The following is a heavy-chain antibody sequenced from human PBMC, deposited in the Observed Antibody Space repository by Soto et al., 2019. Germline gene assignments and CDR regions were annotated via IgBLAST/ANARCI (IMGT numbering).Heavy chain of an antibody. CDR1: GCTFTSYG. D-gene: IGHD3-10*01. CDR2: ISAYNGNT. V-gene: IGHV1-18*01. J-gene: IGHJ3*02. Sequence: GAVKVSCNTSGCTFTSYGISCVRQTPGQGGEWMGWISAYNGNTNYAQKLQGRVTMTTDTSTSTAYMELRSLRSDDTAVYYCARCPEVYYYGSGSPRFDIWGQGTMVTVSS. CDR3: ARCPEVYYYGSGSPRFDI.